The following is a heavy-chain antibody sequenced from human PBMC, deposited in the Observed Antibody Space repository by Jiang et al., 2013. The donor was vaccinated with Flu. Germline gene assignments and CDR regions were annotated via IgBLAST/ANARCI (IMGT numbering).Heavy chain of an antibody. CDR3: ARALAVAGNAGWYYDL. D-gene: IGHD6-19*01. Sequence: QTLSLTCAISGDSVSSISAAWSWIRQSPSRGLEWLGRTYYRSRWYDDYAVSVKSRITVNPDTSKNQFSLQLKSVTPEDTAVYYCARALAVAGNAGWYYDLWGRGTLVTVSS. V-gene: IGHV6-1*01. J-gene: IGHJ2*01. CDR2: TYYRSRWYD. CDR1: GDSVSSISAA.